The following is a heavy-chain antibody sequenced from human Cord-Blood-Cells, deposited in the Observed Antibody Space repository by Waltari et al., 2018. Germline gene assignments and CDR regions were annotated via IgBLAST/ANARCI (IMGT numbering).Heavy chain of an antibody. CDR1: GGSISSYY. V-gene: IGHV4-59*01. Sequence: QVQLQESGPGLVKPSETLSLTCTVSGGSISSYYWSWIRQPPGKGLEWIGYIYYSGSPNYNPSLKSRVTISVDTSKNQLSLKLSSVTAADTAVYYCASGVVTGGGWFDYWGQGTLVTVSS. D-gene: IGHD2-21*02. CDR3: ASGVVTGGGWFDY. J-gene: IGHJ4*02. CDR2: IYYSGSP.